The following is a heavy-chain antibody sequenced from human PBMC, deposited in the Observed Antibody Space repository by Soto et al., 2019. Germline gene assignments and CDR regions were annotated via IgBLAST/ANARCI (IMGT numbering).Heavy chain of an antibody. CDR1: GFTFRSYG. CDR3: AKTLLGVVTGLDY. Sequence: QVQLVESGGGVVQPGRSLRLSCAASGFTFRSYGMHWVRQAQGKGLEWVAVISYDGSNKYYAESVKGRFTISRDNSKNTLYLQMNSLRAEDTAVYSCAKTLLGVVTGLDYWGQGTLVTVSS. V-gene: IGHV3-30*18. D-gene: IGHD2-15*01. CDR2: ISYDGSNK. J-gene: IGHJ4*02.